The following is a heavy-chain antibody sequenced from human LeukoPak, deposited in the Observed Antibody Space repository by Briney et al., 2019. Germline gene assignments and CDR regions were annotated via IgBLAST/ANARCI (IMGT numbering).Heavy chain of an antibody. CDR1: GLTFSNYD. CDR3: AKHGGKTYFDY. V-gene: IGHV3-23*01. J-gene: IGHJ4*02. Sequence: PGGSLRLSCAASGLTFSNYDMSWVRQAPGKGLEWVSAISGSGGSTYYADSVKGRFTISIDNSKNTLYLQMNSLRAEDTAVYYCAKHGGKTYFDYWGQGTLVTVSS. CDR2: ISGSGGST.